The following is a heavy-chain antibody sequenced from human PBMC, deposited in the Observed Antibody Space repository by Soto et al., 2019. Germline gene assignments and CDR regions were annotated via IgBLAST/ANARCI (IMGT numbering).Heavy chain of an antibody. V-gene: IGHV5-51*01. D-gene: IGHD3-10*01. CDR3: AKVLYYLGYYYYGMDV. J-gene: IGHJ6*02. Sequence: GESLKISCKGSGYSFTSYWIGWVRQMPGKGLEWMGIIYPGDSHTRYSPSFQGRFTISRDNSKNTLYLQMNSLRAEDTAVYYCAKVLYYLGYYYYGMDVWGQGTTVTVSS. CDR1: GYSFTSYW. CDR2: IYPGDSHT.